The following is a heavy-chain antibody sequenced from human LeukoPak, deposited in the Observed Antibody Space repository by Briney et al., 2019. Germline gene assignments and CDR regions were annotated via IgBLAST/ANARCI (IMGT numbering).Heavy chain of an antibody. J-gene: IGHJ3*02. CDR2: ISGSGGST. D-gene: IGHD2-8*01. Sequence: GGSLRLSCTASGFTFSSYAMRSVRQAPGKGLEWVSAISGSGGSTYYADSVKGRFTISRDNSKNTLYLQMNSLRAEDTAVYYCAKDHGVLRGAFDIWGQGTMVTVSS. V-gene: IGHV3-23*01. CDR1: GFTFSSYA. CDR3: AKDHGVLRGAFDI.